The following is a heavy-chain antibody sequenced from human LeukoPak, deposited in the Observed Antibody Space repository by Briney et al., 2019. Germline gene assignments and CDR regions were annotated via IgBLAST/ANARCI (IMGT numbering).Heavy chain of an antibody. J-gene: IGHJ4*02. CDR1: GGPISSYD. CDR2: IYYSGST. Sequence: SETLSLTCTVSGGPISSYDWSWIRQPPGKGLEWIGYIYYSGSTNYNPSLKSRVTISVDTPKNQFSLKLSSVTAADTAVYYCARGATSLSYFDSRGQGTLVTVSS. V-gene: IGHV4-59*01. CDR3: ARGATSLSYFDS. D-gene: IGHD2/OR15-2a*01.